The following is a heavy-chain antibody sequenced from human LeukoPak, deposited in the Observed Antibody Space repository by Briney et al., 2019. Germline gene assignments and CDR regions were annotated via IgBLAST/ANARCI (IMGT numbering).Heavy chain of an antibody. J-gene: IGHJ3*02. CDR3: TRRAGTDSNGAFDI. CDR2: IYHSEST. CDR1: GGSISSSTW. Sequence: SGTLSLTCAVSGGSISSSTWWTWVRQPPGKGLEWIGEIYHSESTNSNPSLKSRVTISVDKSKNQFYLNLSSVTAADTAVYYCTRRAGTDSNGAFDIWGQGTVVTVSS. D-gene: IGHD6-19*01. V-gene: IGHV4-4*02.